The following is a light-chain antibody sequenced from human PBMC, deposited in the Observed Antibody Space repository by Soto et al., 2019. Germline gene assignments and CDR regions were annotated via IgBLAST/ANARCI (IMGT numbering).Light chain of an antibody. CDR3: QQRSNWPRGT. J-gene: IGKJ2*01. CDR2: DAS. CDR1: QSVGSY. Sequence: EIVLTQSPATLSLSPGERATLSCRASQSVGSYLGWYQHKPGQAPRLLIYDASNRVPGIPARFSGSGSGTDFTLTNSSLEPEDFAVYYCQQRSNWPRGTFGQGTKLEIK. V-gene: IGKV3-11*01.